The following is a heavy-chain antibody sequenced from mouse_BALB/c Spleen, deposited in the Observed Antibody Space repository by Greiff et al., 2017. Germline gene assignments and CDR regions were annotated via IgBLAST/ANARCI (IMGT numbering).Heavy chain of an antibody. J-gene: IGHJ3*01. V-gene: IGHV1-5*01. Sequence: EVQLQQSGTVLARPGASVKMSCKASGYSFTSYWMHWVQQRPGQGLEWIGAIYPGNSDTSYTQKFKGKAKLTAVTSARTAYMELSSLTNEDSAVYYCTRLGAAWFAYWGQGTLVTVSA. CDR1: GYSFTSYW. CDR3: TRLGAAWFAY. CDR2: IYPGNSDT. D-gene: IGHD3-3*01.